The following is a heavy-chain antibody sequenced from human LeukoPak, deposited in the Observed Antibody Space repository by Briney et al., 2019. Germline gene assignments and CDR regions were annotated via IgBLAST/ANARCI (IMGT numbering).Heavy chain of an antibody. CDR1: GGSISSYY. Sequence: SETLSLTCTVSGGSISSYYWSWIRQPPGKGLEWIGSIYYSGSTYYNPSLKSRVTISVDTSKNQFSLKLSSVTAADTAVYYCARHGGAVAGMYAFDIWGQGTMVTVSS. J-gene: IGHJ3*02. CDR3: ARHGGAVAGMYAFDI. D-gene: IGHD6-19*01. CDR2: IYYSGST. V-gene: IGHV4-39*01.